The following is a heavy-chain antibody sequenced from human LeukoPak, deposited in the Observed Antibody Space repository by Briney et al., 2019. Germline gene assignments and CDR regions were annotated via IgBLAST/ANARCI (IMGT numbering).Heavy chain of an antibody. CDR1: GFTFSSYG. V-gene: IGHV3-30*03. D-gene: IGHD5-12*01. J-gene: IGHJ4*02. CDR2: ISYDGSNK. Sequence: GGSLRLSCAASGFTFSSYGMHWVRQAPGKGLEWVAVISYDGSNKYYADSVKGRFTISRDNSKNTLYLQTNSLRAEDTAVYYCARDEGYSYGHPFDYWGQGTLVTVSS. CDR3: ARDEGYSYGHPFDY.